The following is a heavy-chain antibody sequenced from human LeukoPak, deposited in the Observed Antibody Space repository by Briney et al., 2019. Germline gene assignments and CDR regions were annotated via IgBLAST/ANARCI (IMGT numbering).Heavy chain of an antibody. CDR2: ISSSGSTI. CDR3: ARFGRQERFLEWLSANYYYYYYMDV. CDR1: GFTFSDYY. J-gene: IGHJ6*03. Sequence: PGGTLRLSCAASGFTFSDYYMSWIRQAPGKGLEWVSYISSSGSTIYYADSVKGRFTISRDNAKNSLYLQMNSLRAEDTAVYYCARFGRQERFLEWLSANYYYYYYMDVWGKGTTVTVSS. D-gene: IGHD3-3*01. V-gene: IGHV3-11*04.